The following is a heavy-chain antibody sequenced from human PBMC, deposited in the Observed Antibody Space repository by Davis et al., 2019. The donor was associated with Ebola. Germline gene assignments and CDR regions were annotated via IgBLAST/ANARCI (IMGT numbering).Heavy chain of an antibody. CDR1: GYSFTSYW. J-gene: IGHJ4*02. D-gene: IGHD6-19*01. V-gene: IGHV5-51*01. CDR2: IYPGDSDT. CDR3: ARHRGSSGYFDY. Sequence: GGSLRLSCKGSGYSFTSYWIAWVRQRPGKGLEWMGIIYPGDSDTKYSPSFQGQVTTSADKSISTAYLQWSSLKASDTAMYYCARHRGSSGYFDYWGQGTLVTVSS.